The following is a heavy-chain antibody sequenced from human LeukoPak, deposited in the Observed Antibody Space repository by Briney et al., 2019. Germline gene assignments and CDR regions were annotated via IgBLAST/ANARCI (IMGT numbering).Heavy chain of an antibody. CDR1: GDSVSSNSAT. J-gene: IGHJ3*02. Sequence: SQTLSLTCAISGDSVSSNSATWNWIRQSPSRSLEWLGRTYYRSKWYNDYAVSVKSRITINPDTSKNQFSLQLNSVTAEDTAVYYCARVGHPWGIEDAFDIWGQGTMVTVSS. D-gene: IGHD3-16*01. CDR3: ARVGHPWGIEDAFDI. V-gene: IGHV6-1*01. CDR2: TYYRSKWYN.